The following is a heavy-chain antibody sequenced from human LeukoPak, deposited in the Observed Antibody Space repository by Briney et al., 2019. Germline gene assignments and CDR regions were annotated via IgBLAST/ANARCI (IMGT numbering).Heavy chain of an antibody. CDR2: ISSGSSYI. V-gene: IGHV3-21*01. J-gene: IGHJ3*02. CDR1: GFTFNTYS. CDR3: ARQVGVDDAFDI. D-gene: IGHD1-26*01. Sequence: GGSLRLSCAASGFTFNTYSMNWVRQAPGKGLEWVSSISSGSSYIFYADSMKGRFTISRDNAKTSLYLQMNSLRAEDTAVYYCARQVGVDDAFDIWGQGTKVTVSS.